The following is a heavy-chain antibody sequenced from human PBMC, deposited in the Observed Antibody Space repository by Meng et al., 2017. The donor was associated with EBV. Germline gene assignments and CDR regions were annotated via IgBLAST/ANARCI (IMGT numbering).Heavy chain of an antibody. D-gene: IGHD1-26*01. CDR2: ISGSGGST. Sequence: VQPLGSGGGLVQPGGSLRLPCAASGFTFSSYAMSWVRQAPGKGLEWVSAISGSGGSTYYADSVKGRFTISRDNSKNTLYLQMNSLRAEDTAVYYCAKVNQLLGGNDYWGQGTLVTVSS. J-gene: IGHJ4*02. CDR3: AKVNQLLGGNDY. V-gene: IGHV3-23*01. CDR1: GFTFSSYA.